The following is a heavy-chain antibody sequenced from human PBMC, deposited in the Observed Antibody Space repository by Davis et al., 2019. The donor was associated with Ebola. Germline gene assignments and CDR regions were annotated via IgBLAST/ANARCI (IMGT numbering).Heavy chain of an antibody. D-gene: IGHD6-13*01. Sequence: AASVKVSCKASGYTFTSYYMHWVRQAPGQGLEWMGIINPSGGSTSYAQKFQGRVTMTRDTSTSTVYMELSSLKSEDTAVYYCASGYSSWGYFDYWGQGTLVTVSS. CDR1: GYTFTSYY. J-gene: IGHJ4*02. V-gene: IGHV1-46*01. CDR2: INPSGGST. CDR3: ASGYSSWGYFDY.